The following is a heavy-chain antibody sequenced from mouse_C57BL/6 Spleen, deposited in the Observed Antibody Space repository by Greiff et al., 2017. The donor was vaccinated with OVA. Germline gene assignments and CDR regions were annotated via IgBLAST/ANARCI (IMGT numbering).Heavy chain of an antibody. V-gene: IGHV1-82*01. CDR1: GYAFSSSW. J-gene: IGHJ2*01. CDR2: IYPGDGDT. Sequence: QVQLQQSGPELVKPGASVKISCKASGYAFSSSWMNWVKQRPGKGLEWIGRIYPGDGDTNYNGKFKGKATLTADKSSSTAYMQLSSLTSEDSAVYFCARMEIYYGNYGYFDYWGQGTTLTVSS. D-gene: IGHD2-1*01. CDR3: ARMEIYYGNYGYFDY.